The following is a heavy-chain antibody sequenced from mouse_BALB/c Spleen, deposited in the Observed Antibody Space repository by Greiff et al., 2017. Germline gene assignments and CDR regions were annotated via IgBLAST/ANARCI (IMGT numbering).Heavy chain of an antibody. V-gene: IGHV1-7*01. CDR2: INPSTGYT. J-gene: IGHJ2*01. CDR3: ARSPTAFDY. D-gene: IGHD4-1*02. Sequence: VQLQQSGAELAKPGASVKMSCKASGYTFTSYWMHWVKQRPGQGLEWIGYINPSTGYTEYNQKFKDKATLTADKSSSTAYMQLSSLTSEDSAVYYCARSPTAFDYWGQGTTLTVSS. CDR1: GYTFTSYW.